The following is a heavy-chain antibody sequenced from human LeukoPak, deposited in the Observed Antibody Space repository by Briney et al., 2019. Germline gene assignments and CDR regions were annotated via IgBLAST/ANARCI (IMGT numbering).Heavy chain of an antibody. V-gene: IGHV4-30-4*01. D-gene: IGHD3-22*01. Sequence: PSETLSLTCTVSGGSISSGDYYWSWIRQPPGKGLEWIGYIYYSGSTYYNPSLKSRVTISVDTSKNQFSLKLSSVTAADTAVYYCARDLYAYDSSGYYSGSPFDIWGQGTMVTVSS. CDR2: IYYSGST. CDR3: ARDLYAYDSSGYYSGSPFDI. J-gene: IGHJ3*02. CDR1: GGSISSGDYY.